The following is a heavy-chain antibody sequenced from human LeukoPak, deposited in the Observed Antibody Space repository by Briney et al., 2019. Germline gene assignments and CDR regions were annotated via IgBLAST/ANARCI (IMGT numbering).Heavy chain of an antibody. J-gene: IGHJ4*02. CDR1: GFTLSSYA. V-gene: IGHV3-23*01. CDR2: TSGSGGST. D-gene: IGHD3-22*01. Sequence: RRSLRLSWAASGFTLSSYAMSWVRQAAGKGLEWVSATSGSGGSTYYADSVKGRFTISRDNSKNTLYLQMNSLRAEDTAVYFCATWLYYYDSSGYIDYWGQGTLVTVSS. CDR3: ATWLYYYDSSGYIDY.